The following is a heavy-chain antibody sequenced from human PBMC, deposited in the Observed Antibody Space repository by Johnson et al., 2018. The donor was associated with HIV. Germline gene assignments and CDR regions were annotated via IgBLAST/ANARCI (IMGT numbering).Heavy chain of an antibody. D-gene: IGHD3-22*01. CDR3: AKDLVVINVRYAFHI. Sequence: VQLVESGGVVVHPGGSLRLSCETSRFTFDDYAMHWVRQAPGKGLEWVSLINWDGASTYYADSVKGRFTISRDNAKNSLYLQMNTLRPEDTAWYYCAKDLVVINVRYAFHIWGQGTMVTVS. CDR1: RFTFDDYA. J-gene: IGHJ3*02. V-gene: IGHV3-43D*03. CDR2: INWDGAST.